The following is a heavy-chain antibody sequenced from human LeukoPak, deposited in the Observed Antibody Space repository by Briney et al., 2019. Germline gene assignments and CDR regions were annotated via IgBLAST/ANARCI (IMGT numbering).Heavy chain of an antibody. Sequence: PGGSLRLSCAASGFTFSDYYMSWIRQAPGKGLEWVSYISSSGSTTYYADSVKGRFTISRDNSKNTLYLQMNSLRAEDTAVYYCANSRHGNLYYGMDVWGQGATVTVSS. CDR2: ISSSGSTT. J-gene: IGHJ6*02. D-gene: IGHD1-1*01. V-gene: IGHV3-11*01. CDR3: ANSRHGNLYYGMDV. CDR1: GFTFSDYY.